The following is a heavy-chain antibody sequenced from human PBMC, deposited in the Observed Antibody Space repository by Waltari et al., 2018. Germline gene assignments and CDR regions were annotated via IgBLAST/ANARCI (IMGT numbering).Heavy chain of an antibody. CDR3: TSDTRRWDDYYHDY. Sequence: EVQLVESGGALVQPGGSLKLACAASGFVFRDSDMHWVRQASGQVLEWVVRIKSKAYNYSTTYGASVKGTFTISRDDSHSTVYLQMNSLRTDDTAVYFCTSDTRRWDDYYHDYWGQGTLVTVSS. J-gene: IGHJ4*02. CDR1: GFVFRDSD. D-gene: IGHD1-1*01. CDR2: IKSKAYNYST. V-gene: IGHV3-73*01.